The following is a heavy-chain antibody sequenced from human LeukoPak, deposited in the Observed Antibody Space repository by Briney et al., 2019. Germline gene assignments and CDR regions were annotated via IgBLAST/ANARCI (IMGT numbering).Heavy chain of an antibody. V-gene: IGHV1-2*02. J-gene: IGHJ4*02. CDR1: GYTFTGYY. Sequence: ASVKVSCKASGYTFTGYYMHWVRQAPGQGLEWMGWINPNSGGTNYAQKFQGRVTMTRDTSISTAYMELSRLRSDDTAVYYCARVQAVAGTGDYWGQETLVTVSS. CDR2: INPNSGGT. CDR3: ARVQAVAGTGDY. D-gene: IGHD6-19*01.